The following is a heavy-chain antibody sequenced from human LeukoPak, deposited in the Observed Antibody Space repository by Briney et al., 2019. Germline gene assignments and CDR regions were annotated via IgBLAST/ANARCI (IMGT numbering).Heavy chain of an antibody. CDR2: ISWNSGTI. CDR3: AKDYYYDSSVYYAFDY. D-gene: IGHD3-22*01. J-gene: IGHJ4*02. CDR1: GFSFSDYG. Sequence: GGSLRLSCVASGFSFSDYGMHWVRQAPGKGLKWVSGISWNSGTIDYADSVKGRFTISRDNAKNSLYLQMNSLRAEDTALYYCAKDYYYDSSVYYAFDYWGQGTLVTVSS. V-gene: IGHV3-9*01.